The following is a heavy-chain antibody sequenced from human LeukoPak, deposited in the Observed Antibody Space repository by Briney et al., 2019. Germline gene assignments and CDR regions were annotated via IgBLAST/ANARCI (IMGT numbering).Heavy chain of an antibody. J-gene: IGHJ4*02. CDR1: GYTFNNYG. V-gene: IGHV1-18*01. CDR3: ARTDSSSGNCYDY. Sequence: ASVKDSCLASGYTFNNYGISWARQGPGQGLEWVGWINPYNGNTKYAQKLQGRLSLTTDTSTTTAYMELGSLNSDDTAVYYCARTDSSSGNCYDYWGQGTLVTVSS. CDR2: INPYNGNT. D-gene: IGHD3-10*01.